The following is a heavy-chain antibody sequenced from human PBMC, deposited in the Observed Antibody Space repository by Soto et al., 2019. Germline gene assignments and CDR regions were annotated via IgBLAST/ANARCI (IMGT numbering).Heavy chain of an antibody. Sequence: EVQLVESGGGLVKPGGSLRLSCAASGFTFSSYSMNWVRQAPGKGLEWVSSISSSSSYIYYADSVKGRFTISRDNAKNSLYLQMNSLRAEDTAVYYCARTVPSTYQRYYYGMDVWGQGTTVTVSS. V-gene: IGHV3-21*01. CDR1: GFTFSSYS. D-gene: IGHD2-2*01. J-gene: IGHJ6*02. CDR2: ISSSSSYI. CDR3: ARTVPSTYQRYYYGMDV.